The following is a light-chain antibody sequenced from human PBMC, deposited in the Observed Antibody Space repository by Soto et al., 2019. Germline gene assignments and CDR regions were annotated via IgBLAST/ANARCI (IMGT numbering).Light chain of an antibody. CDR3: QSYDSSLSGSGV. J-gene: IGLJ1*01. V-gene: IGLV1-40*01. Sequence: QAVVTQPPSVSGAPGQRVTISCTGSSSNIGAGYDVHWYQQLPGTAPKLLIYGNSNRPSAVPDRFSGSKSGTSASLAITGLQAADEADYYCQSYDSSLSGSGVFGTGTKLTVL. CDR1: SSNIGAGYD. CDR2: GNS.